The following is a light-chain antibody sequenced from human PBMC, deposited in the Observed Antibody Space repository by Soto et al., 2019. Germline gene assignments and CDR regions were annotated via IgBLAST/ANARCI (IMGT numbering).Light chain of an antibody. Sequence: EIVLTQSPATLSLSPGERATLSCRASQSVSTYLAWYQLRPGQAPRLLIYDASNRATGIPARFSGSGSVTDFTLTISSREPEDFAVYYCQQRYNWPPLTFGGGTRVEIK. V-gene: IGKV3-11*01. CDR2: DAS. J-gene: IGKJ4*01. CDR3: QQRYNWPPLT. CDR1: QSVSTY.